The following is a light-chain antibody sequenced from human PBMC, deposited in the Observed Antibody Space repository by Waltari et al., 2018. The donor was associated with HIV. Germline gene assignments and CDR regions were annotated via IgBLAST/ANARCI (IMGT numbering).Light chain of an antibody. CDR1: HNIRSW. Sequence: DILMTQSPSSVSASVGDRVTITCRSSHNIRSWLGWYQQKPGGAPKLLIYAAFNLQSGVPSRFAGSGSGTEFTLTINSLQPEDSATYHCQQAHSTPFTFGPGIKV. CDR3: QQAHSTPFT. CDR2: AAF. J-gene: IGKJ3*01. V-gene: IGKV1-12*01.